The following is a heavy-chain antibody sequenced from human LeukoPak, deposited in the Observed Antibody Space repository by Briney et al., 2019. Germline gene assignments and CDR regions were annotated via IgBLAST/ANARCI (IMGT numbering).Heavy chain of an antibody. CDR3: TRGGAAAGFDF. CDR1: GDSVSSNSAV. J-gene: IGHJ4*02. D-gene: IGHD6-13*01. CDR2: TYYRSRWYN. V-gene: IGHV6-1*01. Sequence: SQTLSLTCAISGDSVSSNSAVWNWIRQSPSRGLEWLGRTYYRSRWYNDYAVSVKSRISVNPDTSKSQFSLQLNSVTPEDTAVYYCTRGGAAAGFDFWGQGTLVTVSS.